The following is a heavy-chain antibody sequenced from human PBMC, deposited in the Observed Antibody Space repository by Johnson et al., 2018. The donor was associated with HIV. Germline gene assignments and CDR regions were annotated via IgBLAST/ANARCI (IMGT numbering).Heavy chain of an antibody. CDR1: GLTFSDYY. CDR3: ARNGLIPAAKGVAFDI. D-gene: IGHD2-2*01. V-gene: IGHV3-11*01. J-gene: IGHJ3*02. CDR2: ISSSGSTM. Sequence: QVQLVESGGGLVKPGGSLRLSCAAPGLTFSDYYMTWIRQAPGKGLEWVSYISSSGSTMYYADSVKGRFTISRDNAKNSLYLQMNSLIAEDTAVYYCARNGLIPAAKGVAFDIWGHGTTVTVSS.